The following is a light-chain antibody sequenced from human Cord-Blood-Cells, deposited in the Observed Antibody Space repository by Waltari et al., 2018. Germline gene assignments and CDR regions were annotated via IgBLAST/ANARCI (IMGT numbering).Light chain of an antibody. CDR2: GAS. CDR3: QQYGSSPYS. CDR1: QRVSSSY. V-gene: IGKV3-20*01. Sequence: EIVLPQLQATLSLSPGERATLSCRASQRVSSSYLAWYQQKPGQAPRLLIYGASSRATGIPDRFSGSGSGTDFTLTISRLEPEDFAVYYCQQYGSSPYSFGQGTKLEIK. J-gene: IGKJ2*03.